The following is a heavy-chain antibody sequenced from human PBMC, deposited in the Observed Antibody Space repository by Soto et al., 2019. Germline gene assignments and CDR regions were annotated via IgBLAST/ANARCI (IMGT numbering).Heavy chain of an antibody. CDR1: GFTFSNYA. CDR3: SKETLTVTPYFDY. Sequence: EVQVLESGGGLVQPGGSLRLSCAASGFTFSNYAMSWVRQAPGKGLEWVSTISGSGDNTDYVDSVKGRFTISSDNSKNTLYLQMNSLRAEDTAVYYCSKETLTVTPYFDYRGQGTLGTFSA. D-gene: IGHD4-17*01. CDR2: ISGSGDNT. V-gene: IGHV3-23*01. J-gene: IGHJ4*02.